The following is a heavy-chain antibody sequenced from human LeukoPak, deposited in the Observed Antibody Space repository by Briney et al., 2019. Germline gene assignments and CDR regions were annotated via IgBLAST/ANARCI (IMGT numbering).Heavy chain of an antibody. Sequence: PSETLSLTFTVSGGSISSSSYYWGWIRQPPGKGLEWIANIYDTGSAYYSPSLKSRVTISVDTSKNQFSLKLSSVTAADTAVYYCARAVRYSTLLNWFDPWGQGTLVTVSS. D-gene: IGHD5-12*01. V-gene: IGHV4-39*07. CDR3: ARAVRYSTLLNWFDP. J-gene: IGHJ5*02. CDR2: IYDTGSA. CDR1: GGSISSSSYY.